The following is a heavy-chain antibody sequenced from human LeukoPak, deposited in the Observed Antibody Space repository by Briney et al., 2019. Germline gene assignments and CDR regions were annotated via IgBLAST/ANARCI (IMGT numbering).Heavy chain of an antibody. CDR3: ARDLRYFDWLYCLDP. CDR1: GYTFTSYA. J-gene: IGHJ5*02. D-gene: IGHD3-9*01. CDR2: INAGNGNT. V-gene: IGHV1-3*01. Sequence: ASVKVSCKASGYTFTSYAMHWVRQAPGQRLEWMGWINAGNGNTKYSQKFQGRVTITRYTSASTAYMELSSLRSEDTAVYYCARDLRYFDWLYCLDPWGQGTLVTVSS.